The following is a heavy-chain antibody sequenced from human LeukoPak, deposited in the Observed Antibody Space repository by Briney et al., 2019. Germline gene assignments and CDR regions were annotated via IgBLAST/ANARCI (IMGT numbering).Heavy chain of an antibody. V-gene: IGHV3-21*01. Sequence: GGSLRLSCAASGFTFSSYSMNWVRQAPGKGLEWVSSISSSSSYIYYADSVKGRFTISRDNAKNSLYLQMNSLRAEDTAVYYCARVVAAAGTGDRRSLYHWFDPWGQGTLVTVSS. CDR1: GFTFSSYS. CDR3: ARVVAAAGTGDRRSLYHWFDP. D-gene: IGHD6-13*01. J-gene: IGHJ5*02. CDR2: ISSSSSYI.